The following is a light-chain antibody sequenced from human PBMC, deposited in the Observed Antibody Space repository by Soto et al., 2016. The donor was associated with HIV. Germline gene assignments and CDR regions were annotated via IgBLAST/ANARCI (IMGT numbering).Light chain of an antibody. Sequence: DIQMTQSPSTLSASVGDRVTITCRASQTISTWLAWYQQKPGKAPKLLIYKASTLETGVPSRFGGSASGTEFTLTISSLQPDDFATYYCQQYYTYTFGLGTKVDIK. J-gene: IGKJ1*01. CDR3: QQYYTYT. CDR2: KAS. V-gene: IGKV1-5*03. CDR1: QTISTW.